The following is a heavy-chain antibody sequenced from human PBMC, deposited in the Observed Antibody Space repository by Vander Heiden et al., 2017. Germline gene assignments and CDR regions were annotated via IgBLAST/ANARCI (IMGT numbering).Heavy chain of an antibody. CDR3: AKDMRGNSYYGMDV. Sequence: EVQLVESGGGLVQPCRSLRLSCAASGFTFDGYVMHWVRQAPGKGLEWVSGITWNSGSIAYADSVKGRFTISRDNAKNSLYLQMNSLRVEDTAVYYCAKDMRGNSYYGMDVWGQGTTVTVSS. J-gene: IGHJ6*02. D-gene: IGHD1-1*01. V-gene: IGHV3-9*01. CDR2: ITWNSGSI. CDR1: GFTFDGYV.